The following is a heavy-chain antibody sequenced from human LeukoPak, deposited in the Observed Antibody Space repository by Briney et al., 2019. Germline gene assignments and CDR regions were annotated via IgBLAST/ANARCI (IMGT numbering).Heavy chain of an antibody. CDR2: IRTDGGEK. CDR3: ARIGYSTSWANFDY. D-gene: IGHD6-13*01. J-gene: IGHJ4*02. Sequence: GTSLRLSCAASGFTFRNYGMPWVRQAPGKGLEWVASIRTDGGEKYHADSVQGRFSISRDNSKNTLYLQMDSLRAEDTALYYCARIGYSTSWANFDYWGQGTLVTVSS. V-gene: IGHV3-33*01. CDR1: GFTFRNYG.